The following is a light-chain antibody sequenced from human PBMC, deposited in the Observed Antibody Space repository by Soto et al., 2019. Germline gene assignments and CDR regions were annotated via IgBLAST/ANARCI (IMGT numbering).Light chain of an antibody. CDR1: QSVRNF. V-gene: IGKV3-15*01. J-gene: IGKJ4*01. CDR2: DAS. CDR3: QQYNHWPLT. Sequence: EIVLTQSPATLSLSPGERATLSCRDSQSVRNFLAWYQQKPGQAPRLLIYDASARETGVPAMFSGSGAGTEFTLTISSLQSEDFAVYYCQQYNHWPLTFGGGTQVDIK.